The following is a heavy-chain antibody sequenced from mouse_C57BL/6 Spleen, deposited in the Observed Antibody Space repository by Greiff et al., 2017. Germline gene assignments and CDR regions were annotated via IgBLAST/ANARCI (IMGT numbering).Heavy chain of an antibody. D-gene: IGHD1-2*01. Sequence: EVQLVESGGGLVQPKGSLTLSCAASGFSFNTYAMNWVRQAPGKGLEWVARIRSKSNNYATYYAGSGKDRFTISRDDSESMLYLQRNNLNTEATAMYYCVGSTAFAYWGQGTTLTVSS. V-gene: IGHV10-1*01. CDR2: IRSKSNNYAT. J-gene: IGHJ2*01. CDR1: GFSFNTYA. CDR3: VGSTAFAY.